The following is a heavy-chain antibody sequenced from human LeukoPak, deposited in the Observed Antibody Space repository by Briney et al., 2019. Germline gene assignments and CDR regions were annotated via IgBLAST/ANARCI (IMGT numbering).Heavy chain of an antibody. CDR2: IIPIFGTA. V-gene: IGHV1-69*05. D-gene: IGHD3-22*01. CDR3: ARDPAMIVANWFDP. CDR1: GGTFSSYA. J-gene: IGHJ5*02. Sequence: ASVKVSCKASGGTFSSYAISWVRQAPGQGLDWMGRIIPIFGTANYAQKFQGRVTITTDESTSTAYMELSSLRSEDTAVYYCARDPAMIVANWFDPWGQGTLVTVSS.